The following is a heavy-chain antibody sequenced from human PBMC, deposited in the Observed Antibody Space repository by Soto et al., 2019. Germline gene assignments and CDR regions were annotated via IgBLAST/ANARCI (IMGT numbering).Heavy chain of an antibody. CDR2: IYYSGST. CDR3: AGDLIVVGYGMDV. D-gene: IGHD2-2*01. CDR1: GGSISSYY. V-gene: IGHV4-59*01. J-gene: IGHJ6*02. Sequence: PSETLSLTCTVSGGSISSYYWSWIRQPPGKGLEWIGYIYYSGSTNYNPSLKSRVTISVDTSKNQFSLKLSSVTAADTAVYYCAGDLIVVGYGMDVWGQGTTVTVSS.